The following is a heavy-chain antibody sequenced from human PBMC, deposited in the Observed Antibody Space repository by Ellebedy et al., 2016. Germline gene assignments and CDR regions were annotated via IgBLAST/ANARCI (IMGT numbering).Heavy chain of an antibody. J-gene: IGHJ4*02. Sequence: SETLSLXXAVSGGSISSGGYSWSWIRQPPGKGLEWIGYIYHSGSTYYNPSLKSRVTISVDTSKNQFSLKLTSMTAADTAVYYCARDWHGYSLDYWGQGTLVTVSS. D-gene: IGHD2-15*01. CDR3: ARDWHGYSLDY. CDR1: GGSISSGGYS. V-gene: IGHV4-30-2*01. CDR2: IYHSGST.